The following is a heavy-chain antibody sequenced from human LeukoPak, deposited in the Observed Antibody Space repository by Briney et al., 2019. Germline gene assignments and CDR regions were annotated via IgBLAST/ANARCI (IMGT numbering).Heavy chain of an antibody. CDR3: ARPPGITPGXGXDV. J-gene: IGHJ6*02. CDR1: GFTFSSYA. D-gene: IGHD3-10*01. Sequence: GGSLRLSCAASGFTFSSYAMHWVRQAPGKGLEWVAVISYDGSNKYYADSVKGRFTISRDNAKNSLYLQMNSLRAEDTAVYYCARPPGITPGXGXDVWGQGTTVTVSS. V-gene: IGHV3-30-3*01. CDR2: ISYDGSNK.